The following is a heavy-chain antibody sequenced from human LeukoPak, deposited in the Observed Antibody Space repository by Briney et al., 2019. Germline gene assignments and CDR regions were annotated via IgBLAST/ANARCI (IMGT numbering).Heavy chain of an antibody. CDR1: GCSFTSYW. V-gene: IGHV5-51*01. CDR3: ARYISPTYYDFWSGYLLDY. J-gene: IGHJ4*02. D-gene: IGHD3-3*01. CDR2: IYPGDSDT. Sequence: GESLKISCKGSGCSFTSYWIGWVRQMPGKGLEWMGIIYPGDSDTRYSPSFQGQVTISADKSISTAYLQWSSLKASDTAMYYCARYISPTYYDFWSGYLLDYWGQGTLVTVSS.